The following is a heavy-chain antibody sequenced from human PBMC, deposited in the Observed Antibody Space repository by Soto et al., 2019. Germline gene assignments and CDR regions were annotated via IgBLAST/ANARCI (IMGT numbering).Heavy chain of an antibody. CDR3: ARVAVAGTSPRPHGFDS. V-gene: IGHV1-18*01. CDR2: ISAYIGDT. CDR1: GGTFSSYA. J-gene: IGHJ5*01. D-gene: IGHD6-19*01. Sequence: ASVKVSCKASGGTFSSYAISWVRQAPGQGLEWMGWISAYIGDTKYAQTLQGRVTMTTDTSTKTAYMELRSLRFDDTAVYYCARVAVAGTSPRPHGFDSWGQGTLVTVSS.